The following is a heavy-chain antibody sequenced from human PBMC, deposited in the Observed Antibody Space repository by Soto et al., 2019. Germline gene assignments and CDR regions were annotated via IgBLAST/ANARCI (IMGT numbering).Heavy chain of an antibody. CDR3: AKGLCSGANCYRLFYYDGMDV. D-gene: IGHD2-2*01. CDR2: ISYEGNDK. J-gene: IGHJ6*02. Sequence: QVQLVESGGGVVQPGRSLRLSCEASGFTFLNYGMNWVRQAPGKGLEWVAVISYEGNDKYYSDSLKGRFTISRDNSKNTLYLQMNSLRADDTAVYYCAKGLCSGANCYRLFYYDGMDVWGQGTTVTVSS. CDR1: GFTFLNYG. V-gene: IGHV3-30*18.